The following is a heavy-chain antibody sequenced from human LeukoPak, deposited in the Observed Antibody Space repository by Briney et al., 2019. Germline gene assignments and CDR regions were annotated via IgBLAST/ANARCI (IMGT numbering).Heavy chain of an antibody. J-gene: IGHJ6*03. V-gene: IGHV4-4*07. CDR1: GGSISSYY. D-gene: IGHD1-26*01. CDR3: ARDSPGGVVGATDYYYMDV. Sequence: SETLSLTCTVPGGSISSYYWSWIRQPAGKGLEWIGRIYTSGSTNYNPSLKSRVTISVDKSKNQFSLKLSSVTAADTAVYYCARDSPGGVVGATDYYYMDVWGKGTTVTVSS. CDR2: IYTSGST.